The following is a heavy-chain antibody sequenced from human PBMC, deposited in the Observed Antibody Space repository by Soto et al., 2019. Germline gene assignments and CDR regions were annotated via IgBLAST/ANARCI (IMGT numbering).Heavy chain of an antibody. V-gene: IGHV3-15*01. CDR2: IKSKTDGGTT. Sequence: EVQMVESGGGLVKPGGSLRLSCAASGFTFSNAWMSWVRQAPGKGLEWVGRIKSKTDGGTTDYAAPVKGRFTISRDDSKNTLYLQMNSLKTGDTAVYDCTTYLEAVAGVDYWGQGTLVTVSS. CDR1: GFTFSNAW. CDR3: TTYLEAVAGVDY. J-gene: IGHJ4*02. D-gene: IGHD6-19*01.